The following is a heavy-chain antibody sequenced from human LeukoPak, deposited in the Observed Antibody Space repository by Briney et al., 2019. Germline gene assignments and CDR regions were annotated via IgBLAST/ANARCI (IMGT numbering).Heavy chain of an antibody. V-gene: IGHV3-30*04. D-gene: IGHD6-13*01. J-gene: IGHJ4*02. CDR3: ARGGVYSSSWYFDY. Sequence: RSLRLSCAASGFTFSIFPMHWVRQAPGKGLEWVAIISYDGNNKYYADSVKGRFTISRDNSKNTLYLQMNSLRAEDTAVYDCARGGVYSSSWYFDYWGQGTLVTVSS. CDR2: ISYDGNNK. CDR1: GFTFSIFP.